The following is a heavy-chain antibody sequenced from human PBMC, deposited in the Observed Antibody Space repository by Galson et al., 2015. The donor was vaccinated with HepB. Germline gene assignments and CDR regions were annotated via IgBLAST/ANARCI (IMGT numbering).Heavy chain of an antibody. V-gene: IGHV6-1*01. Sequence: CAISGDSVSTNSAAWNWIRQSPSRGLEWLGRTYYRSKWYNDYAVSVKSRITINPDTSKNQFSLQLNSVTPEDTAVYYCARGVVLWFGELPFDYWGQGTLVTVSS. D-gene: IGHD3-10*01. CDR3: ARGVVLWFGELPFDY. CDR2: TYYRSKWYN. J-gene: IGHJ4*02. CDR1: GDSVSTNSAA.